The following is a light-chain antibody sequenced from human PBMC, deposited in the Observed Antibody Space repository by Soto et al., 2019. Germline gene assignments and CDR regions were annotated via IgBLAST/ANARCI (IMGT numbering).Light chain of an antibody. CDR3: SSYTDTRHVV. J-gene: IGLJ2*01. CDR1: SSDIGAYDY. CDR2: EVS. Sequence: QSALTQPASVSGSPGQSITISCTGTSSDIGAYDYVSWYQQHPGKAPKLMIFEVSDRPSGASIRFSGSKSGNTASLTISGLQTEDEADYYCSSYTDTRHVVFGRGTKLTVL. V-gene: IGLV2-14*01.